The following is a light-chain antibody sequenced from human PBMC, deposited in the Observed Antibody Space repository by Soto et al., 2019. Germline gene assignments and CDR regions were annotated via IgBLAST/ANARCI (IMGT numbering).Light chain of an antibody. Sequence: QSALTQPRSVSGSPGQSVTISCTGTSSDVGGYNYVSWYQQHPGKVPKLMIYDVSKRPSGVPDRFSGSKSGNTASLTISGLQAEDEADYYCCSYAGSYVFGTGTKVTVL. CDR2: DVS. V-gene: IGLV2-11*01. CDR1: SSDVGGYNY. J-gene: IGLJ1*01. CDR3: CSYAGSYV.